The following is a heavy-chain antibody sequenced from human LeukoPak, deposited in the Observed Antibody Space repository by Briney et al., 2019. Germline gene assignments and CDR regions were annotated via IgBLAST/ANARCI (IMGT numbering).Heavy chain of an antibody. Sequence: GGSLRLSCAASGFTFSSYAMTWVRQPPGKGLEGVSSISNGAGSTYYADSVRGRFSISRDNPKSTVSLQMNSLRAEDTAIYYCAKDLVTGSLDYWGQGTLVTVSS. CDR1: GFTFSSYA. CDR2: ISNGAGST. V-gene: IGHV3-23*01. CDR3: AKDLVTGSLDY. D-gene: IGHD3-10*01. J-gene: IGHJ4*02.